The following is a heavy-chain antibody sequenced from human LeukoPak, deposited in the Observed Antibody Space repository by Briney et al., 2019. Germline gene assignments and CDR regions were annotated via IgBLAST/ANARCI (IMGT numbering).Heavy chain of an antibody. J-gene: IGHJ5*02. Sequence: GGSLRLSCAASGFTFSSYWMHWVRQAPGKRLVWVSRIRSDGSSTTYADFVKGRFTISRDNAKNTLYLQMNSLRDEDTAVYYCAKGYYYDSSGYYRSWFDPWGQGTVVTVSS. CDR2: IRSDGSST. CDR1: GFTFSSYW. D-gene: IGHD3-22*01. CDR3: AKGYYYDSSGYYRSWFDP. V-gene: IGHV3-74*01.